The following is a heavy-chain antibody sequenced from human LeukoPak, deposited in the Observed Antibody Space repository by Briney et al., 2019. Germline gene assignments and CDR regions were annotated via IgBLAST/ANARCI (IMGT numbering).Heavy chain of an antibody. CDR1: GFAFSSYW. J-gene: IGHJ4*02. D-gene: IGHD1-1*01. CDR2: IKQDGSEK. V-gene: IGHV3-7*01. Sequence: GGSLRLSCATSGFAFSSYWMSWVRQAPGKGLEWVANIKQDGSEKYYVDSVKGRFTISRDNAKNSLYLQMNSLRAEDTAVYYCARVRRLESLDYWGQGTLVTVSS. CDR3: ARVRRLESLDY.